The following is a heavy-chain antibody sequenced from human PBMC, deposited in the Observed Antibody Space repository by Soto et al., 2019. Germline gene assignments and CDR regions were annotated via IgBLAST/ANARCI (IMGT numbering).Heavy chain of an antibody. V-gene: IGHV1-18*01. CDR2: ISAYNGNT. CDR3: ARDLGYCSGGSCYEWTY. Sequence: ASVKVSCKASGYTFTSYGISWVRQAPGQGLEWMGWISAYNGNTNYAQKLQGRVTMTTDTSTSTAYMELRSLRSDDTAVYYCARDLGYCSGGSCYEWTYWGQGTLVTVSS. J-gene: IGHJ4*02. CDR1: GYTFTSYG. D-gene: IGHD2-15*01.